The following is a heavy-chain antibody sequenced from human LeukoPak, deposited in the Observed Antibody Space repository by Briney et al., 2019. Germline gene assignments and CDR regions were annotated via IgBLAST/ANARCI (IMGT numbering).Heavy chain of an antibody. V-gene: IGHV4-59*11. CDR2: IYYSGST. Sequence: PSETLSLTCTVSGGSISSHYWSWIRQPPGKGLEWIGYIYYSGSTNYNPSLKSRVTISVDTSKNQFSLKLSSVTAADTAVYYCARASLAAYYMDVWGKGTTVTVSS. CDR1: GGSISSHY. D-gene: IGHD6-25*01. CDR3: ARASLAAYYMDV. J-gene: IGHJ6*03.